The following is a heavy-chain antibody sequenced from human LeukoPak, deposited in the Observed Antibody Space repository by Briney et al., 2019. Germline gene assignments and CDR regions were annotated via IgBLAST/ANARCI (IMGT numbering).Heavy chain of an antibody. V-gene: IGHV3-48*01. CDR2: ISSSSSTI. Sequence: GGSLRLSCAASGFTFSSHSMNWVRQAPGKGLEWVSYISSSSSTIYYADSVKGRFTISRDNAKNSLYLQMNSLRAEDTAVYYCARETSSWLFDYWGQGTLVTVSS. J-gene: IGHJ4*02. D-gene: IGHD6-13*01. CDR3: ARETSSWLFDY. CDR1: GFTFSSHS.